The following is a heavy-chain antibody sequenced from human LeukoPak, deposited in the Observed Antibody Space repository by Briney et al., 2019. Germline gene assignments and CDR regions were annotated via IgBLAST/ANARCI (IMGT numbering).Heavy chain of an antibody. Sequence: SETLSLTCTVSGYSLSSGYYWGWIRQPPGKGLEWIGSIYHSGSTYYNPSLKSRVTISVDTSKNQFSLKLSSVTAADTAVYYCARVNQLLTNWFDPWGQGTLVTVSS. CDR1: GYSLSSGYY. CDR3: ARVNQLLTNWFDP. CDR2: IYHSGST. J-gene: IGHJ5*02. D-gene: IGHD2-2*01. V-gene: IGHV4-38-2*02.